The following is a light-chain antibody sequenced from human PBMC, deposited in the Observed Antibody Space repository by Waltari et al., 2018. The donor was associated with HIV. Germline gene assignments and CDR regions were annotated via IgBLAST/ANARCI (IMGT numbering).Light chain of an antibody. CDR3: QVWDSSALYV. CDR2: KNS. V-gene: IGLV3-9*01. Sequence: SYDLTQTLSVSVALGQTATITCGGTKIGSKSVHWYQQKSGQVPVLVIYKNSNRPSGIPERFSCSNSGTTATLAITGVQAGDEADYYCQVWDSSALYVFGPGTKVTV. CDR1: KIGSKS. J-gene: IGLJ1*01.